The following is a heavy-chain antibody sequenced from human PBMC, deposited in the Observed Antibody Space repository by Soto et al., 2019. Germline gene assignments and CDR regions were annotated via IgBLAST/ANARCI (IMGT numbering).Heavy chain of an antibody. V-gene: IGHV1-58*01. D-gene: IGHD3-3*01. CDR3: AAADRLRFLYYYYGMDV. CDR1: GFTFTSSA. Sequence: GASVKVSCKASGFTFTSSAVQWVRQARGQGLEWIGWVVVGSGNTNYAQKFQERVTITRDMSTSTAYMELSSLRSEDTAVYYCAAADRLRFLYYYYGMDVWGQGTTVTVSS. J-gene: IGHJ6*02. CDR2: VVVGSGNT.